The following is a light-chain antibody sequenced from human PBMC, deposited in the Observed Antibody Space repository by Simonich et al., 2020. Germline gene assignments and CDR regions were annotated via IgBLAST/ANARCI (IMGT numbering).Light chain of an antibody. V-gene: IGKV4-1*01. CDR3: QQYYSTPYT. Sequence: DIVMTQSPDSLAVSLGERATINCKSSQSVLYSSNNKNYLAWYQQKPGQPTKLLIYGAATRESGVPDRFSGSGSGTDFTLTISSLQAEDVAVYYCQQYYSTPYTFGQGTKLEIK. CDR2: GAA. J-gene: IGKJ2*01. CDR1: QSVLYSSNNKNY.